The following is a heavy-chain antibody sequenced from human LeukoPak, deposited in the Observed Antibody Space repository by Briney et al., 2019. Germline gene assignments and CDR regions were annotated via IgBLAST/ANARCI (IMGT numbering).Heavy chain of an antibody. V-gene: IGHV4-34*01. J-gene: IGHJ4*02. CDR3: ASGSVRFDS. Sequence: PSETLSLTCAVEGGSWSWIRQPPGKGLEWIGEINHSGISSYNPSLKSRVTMSVDTSKNQFSLKLTSVTAADTAVYYCASGSVRFDSWGQGTLVTVSS. CDR1: GGS. CDR2: INHSGIS.